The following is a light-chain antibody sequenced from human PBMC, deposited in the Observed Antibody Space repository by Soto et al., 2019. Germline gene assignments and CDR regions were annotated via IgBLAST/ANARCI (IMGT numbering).Light chain of an antibody. J-gene: IGKJ1*01. V-gene: IGKV3-11*01. CDR2: DAS. Sequence: EIALTQSPATLSLSPGDRATLSCRASQSVSSYLAWYQQKPGQAPRLLIYDASNRATGIPARFSGSGSGTDFTLTISSLEPEDFAVYYCQQRSNWPRTFGQGTKVDIK. CDR3: QQRSNWPRT. CDR1: QSVSSY.